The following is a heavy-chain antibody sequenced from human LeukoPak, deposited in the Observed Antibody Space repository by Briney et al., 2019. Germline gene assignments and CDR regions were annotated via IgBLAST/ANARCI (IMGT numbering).Heavy chain of an antibody. Sequence: SETLSLTCAVYGGSLSGYYWSWIRQPPGKGLEWIGEINHSGSTNYNPSLKSRVTISVDTSKNQFSLKLSSVTAADTAVYYCARVYSSSSYFDYWGQGTLVTVSS. D-gene: IGHD6-13*01. V-gene: IGHV4-34*01. CDR1: GGSLSGYY. J-gene: IGHJ4*02. CDR3: ARVYSSSSYFDY. CDR2: INHSGST.